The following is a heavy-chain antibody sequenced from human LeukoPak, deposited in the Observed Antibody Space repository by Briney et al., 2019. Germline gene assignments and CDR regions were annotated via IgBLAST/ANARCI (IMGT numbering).Heavy chain of an antibody. J-gene: IGHJ3*02. CDR1: EFTFTSYE. Sequence: GGSLRLSCAASEFTFTSYELNWVRQAPGKGLEWVSYISSSGNTISYADSVKGRFTISRDNAKNSLYLQVISLRAEDTAVYYCARGPSIAARYNAFDIWGQGTMVTVSS. CDR2: ISSSGNTI. V-gene: IGHV3-48*03. CDR3: ARGPSIAARYNAFDI. D-gene: IGHD6-6*01.